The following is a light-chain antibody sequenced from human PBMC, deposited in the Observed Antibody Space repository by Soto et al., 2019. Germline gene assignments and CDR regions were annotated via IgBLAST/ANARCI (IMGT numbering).Light chain of an antibody. CDR3: QHYNNWPPET. CDR1: QSVSSK. CDR2: GAS. J-gene: IGKJ1*01. Sequence: ETVMTQSPATLSVSPGERATLSCRASQSVSSKLAWYQQKRGQAPRLLIYGASTRATGVPARFSGSGSGTEFTLTISSLQSEDFAVYYCQHYNNWPPETFGQGTKVDIK. V-gene: IGKV3-15*01.